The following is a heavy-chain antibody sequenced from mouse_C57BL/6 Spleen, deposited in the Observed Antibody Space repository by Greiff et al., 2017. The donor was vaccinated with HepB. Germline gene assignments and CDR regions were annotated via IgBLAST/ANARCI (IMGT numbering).Heavy chain of an antibody. V-gene: IGHV1-59*01. D-gene: IGHD2-5*01. CDR2: IDPSDSYT. J-gene: IGHJ1*03. CDR3: ASYYSNYSWYFDV. CDR1: GYTFTSYW. Sequence: VQLQQPGAELVRPGPSVKLSCKASGYTFTSYWMHWVKQRPGQGLEWIGVIDPSDSYTNYNQKFKGKATLTVDTSSSTAYMQLSSLTSEDSAVYYCASYYSNYSWYFDVWGTGTTVTVSS.